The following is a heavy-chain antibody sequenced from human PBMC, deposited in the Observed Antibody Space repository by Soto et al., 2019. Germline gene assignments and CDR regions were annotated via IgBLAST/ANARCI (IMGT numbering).Heavy chain of an antibody. CDR3: ARLFYDSSEHFDY. CDR2: IYYTGST. Sequence: KTSETLSLTCTVSGGSISSSNFYWGWIRQPPGKGLEWIGNIYYTGSTYYNPSLKSRVTISVDTSKNQFSLKLSSVTAADTAVYFCARLFYDSSEHFDYWGQGTLVTVSS. V-gene: IGHV4-39*01. D-gene: IGHD3-22*01. CDR1: GGSISSSNFY. J-gene: IGHJ4*02.